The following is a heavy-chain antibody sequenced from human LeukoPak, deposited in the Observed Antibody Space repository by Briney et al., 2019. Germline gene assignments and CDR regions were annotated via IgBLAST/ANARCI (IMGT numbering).Heavy chain of an antibody. V-gene: IGHV3-21*01. J-gene: IGHJ4*02. D-gene: IGHD4-17*01. CDR1: GFTFNNYG. CDR2: IRSSSTYI. CDR3: ARDYGDRCFDY. Sequence: GGSLRLSCAASGFTFNNYGMNWVRQAPGKGLEWVSSIRSSSTYIYYADSVKGRFTISRDNAKNSLYLQMNSLRAEDTAVYYCARDYGDRCFDYWGRGTLVTVSS.